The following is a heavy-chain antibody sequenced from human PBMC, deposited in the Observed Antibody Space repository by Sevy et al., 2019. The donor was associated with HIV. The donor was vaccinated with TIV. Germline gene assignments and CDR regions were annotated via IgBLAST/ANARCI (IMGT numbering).Heavy chain of an antibody. D-gene: IGHD3-10*01. V-gene: IGHV3-33*01. CDR2: IWSDGAYQ. J-gene: IGHJ4*02. CDR3: ATGGYYYRNAAHYALAS. CDR1: GFTFSNYA. Sequence: GGSLRLSCAATGFTFSNYAMHWVRQAPGKGMEWVAIIWSDGAYQYHGDSVKGGFTISRDNSKNTLYLQMNNVRVEDTAVYYCATGGYYYRNAAHYALASWGQGTLVTVSS.